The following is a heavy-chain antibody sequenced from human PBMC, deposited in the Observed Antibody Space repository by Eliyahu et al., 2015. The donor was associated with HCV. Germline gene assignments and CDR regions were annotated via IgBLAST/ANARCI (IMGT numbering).Heavy chain of an antibody. V-gene: IGHV3-23*01. J-gene: IGHJ4*02. Sequence: EVQLLESGGGLVQPGGSLRLSCAASGFTFXSYAVSWVRQAPGKGLAWVSIISGNGETTYYADSVKGRFTISRDNSKNTVYLQMNSLRAEDTAVYYCAKREYCSTATCCFDYWGQGTLVTVSS. CDR2: ISGNGETT. D-gene: IGHD2-2*01. CDR3: AKREYCSTATCCFDY. CDR1: GFTFXSYA.